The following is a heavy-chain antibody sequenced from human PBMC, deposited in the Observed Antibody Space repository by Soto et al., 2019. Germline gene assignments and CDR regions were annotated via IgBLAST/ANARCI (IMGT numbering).Heavy chain of an antibody. V-gene: IGHV4-59*10. CDR3: ARSSGGDFFYYGMDV. CDR2: VYARGAT. CDR1: GASITSYY. Sequence: SETLSLTCSISGASITSYYWSWIRQSAGEGLQWIGRVYARGATNYNPSLKSRVTISGDTSKNQFSLKLTSVTAADTAVYYCARSSGGDFFYYGMDVWGHGTTVTVPS. D-gene: IGHD2-15*01. J-gene: IGHJ6*02.